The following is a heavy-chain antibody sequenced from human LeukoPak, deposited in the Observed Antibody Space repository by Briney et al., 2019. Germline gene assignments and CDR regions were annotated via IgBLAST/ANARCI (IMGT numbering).Heavy chain of an antibody. CDR2: IIPIFGTA. CDR1: GGTFSSYA. D-gene: IGHD6-13*01. J-gene: IGHJ5*02. V-gene: IGHV1-69*05. Sequence: GASVKVSCKASGGTFSSYAISWVRQAPGQGLEWMGGIIPIFGTANYAQKFQGRVTITTDESTSTAYMELNSLRPEDTAVYYCARDLRIAAAGTFDPWGQGTLVTVSS. CDR3: ARDLRIAAAGTFDP.